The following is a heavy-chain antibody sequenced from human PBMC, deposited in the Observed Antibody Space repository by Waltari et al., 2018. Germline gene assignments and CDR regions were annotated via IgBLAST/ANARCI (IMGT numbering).Heavy chain of an antibody. D-gene: IGHD6-19*01. Sequence: EVQLVQSGAEVRRPGESLKISCRLSEVTFSNYWISWVRQMPGRGLEWMGIVYPLASDTRYSPSFQGQVTISADKSINTAYLQWNSLKASDTGIYYCARDELKSRIAVSGPIPLHAFAVWGQGTVVTVSS. CDR2: VYPLASDT. V-gene: IGHV5-51*01. CDR1: EVTFSNYW. J-gene: IGHJ3*01. CDR3: ARDELKSRIAVSGPIPLHAFAV.